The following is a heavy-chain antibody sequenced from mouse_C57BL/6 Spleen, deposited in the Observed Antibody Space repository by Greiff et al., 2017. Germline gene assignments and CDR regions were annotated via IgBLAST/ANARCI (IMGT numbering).Heavy chain of an antibody. Sequence: VQLQQPGAELVMPGASVKLSCKASGYTFTSYWMHWVKQRPGQGLEWIGELDPSDSYTNYNQKFKGKSTLTVNKSSSTAYMQLSSLTSADSAVYYCTIDGNPFAYWGQGTLGTVSA. CDR3: TIDGNPFAY. CDR2: LDPSDSYT. J-gene: IGHJ3*01. CDR1: GYTFTSYW. V-gene: IGHV1-69*01. D-gene: IGHD2-1*01.